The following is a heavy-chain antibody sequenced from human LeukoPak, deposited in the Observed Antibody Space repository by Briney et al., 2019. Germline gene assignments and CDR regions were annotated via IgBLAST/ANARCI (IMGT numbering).Heavy chain of an antibody. Sequence: PGGSLRLSCAASGFTFSTYEMNWVRQAPPKGLAWVSYISSSSCTRNYADSVKGRFTNSRDNAQNSLYLQMNSLGAEYTAVYYCAREHCTSTSCSYFDFWGQGTLVTVSS. CDR2: ISSSSCTR. J-gene: IGHJ4*02. CDR3: AREHCTSTSCSYFDF. CDR1: GFTFSTYE. D-gene: IGHD2-2*01. V-gene: IGHV3-48*03.